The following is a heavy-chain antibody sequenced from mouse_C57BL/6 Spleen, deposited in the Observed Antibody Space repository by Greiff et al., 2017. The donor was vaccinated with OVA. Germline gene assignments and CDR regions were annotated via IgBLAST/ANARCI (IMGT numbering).Heavy chain of an antibody. D-gene: IGHD1-1*02. Sequence: EVKVVESGAELVRPGASVKLSCTASGFNIKDYYMHWVKQRPEQGLEWIGRIDPEDGDTEYAPKFQGKATMTADTSSNTAYLQLSSLTSEDTAVYYCDYGPAWFAYWGQGTLVTVSA. J-gene: IGHJ3*01. V-gene: IGHV14-1*01. CDR2: IDPEDGDT. CDR1: GFNIKDYY. CDR3: DYGPAWFAY.